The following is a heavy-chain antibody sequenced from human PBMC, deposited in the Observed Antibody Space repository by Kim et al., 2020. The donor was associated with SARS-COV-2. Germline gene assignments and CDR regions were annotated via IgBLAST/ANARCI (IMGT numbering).Heavy chain of an antibody. Sequence: QKFRGRVTMTEDTSTDTAYMELSSLRSEDTAVYYCATVRYDSSAPYYFDYWGQGTLVTVSS. CDR3: ATVRYDSSAPYYFDY. V-gene: IGHV1-24*01. J-gene: IGHJ4*02. D-gene: IGHD3-22*01.